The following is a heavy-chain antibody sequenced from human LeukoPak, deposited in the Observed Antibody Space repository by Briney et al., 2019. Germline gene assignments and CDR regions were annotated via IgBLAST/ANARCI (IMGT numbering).Heavy chain of an antibody. CDR3: AKRLLYSYGPGFDY. CDR2: ISLGTSDT. J-gene: IGHJ4*02. Sequence: GGPLRLSCAASGFTFSNYAMSWVRQAPGKGLEWVSGISLGTSDTYYAHSVKGRFTISRDNSRTTLYLQMNSLRAEDTAVYYCAKRLLYSYGPGFDYWGQGTLVTVSS. D-gene: IGHD5-18*01. V-gene: IGHV3-23*01. CDR1: GFTFSNYA.